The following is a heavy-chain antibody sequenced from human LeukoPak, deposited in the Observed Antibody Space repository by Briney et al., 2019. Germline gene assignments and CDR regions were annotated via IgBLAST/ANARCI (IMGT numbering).Heavy chain of an antibody. J-gene: IGHJ5*02. CDR3: ARGPRDYSGGWFDP. D-gene: IGHD1-26*01. V-gene: IGHV3-30-3*01. CDR2: ISYDGSDK. CDR1: GFTFSGHA. Sequence: GGSLRLSCAPSGFTFSGHAIHWVRPAPGKGLEWVGAISYDGSDKYYSESVKGRSTISRDNSNNMVYLLMDNLGAEDTAVYFCARGPRDYSGGWFDPWGQGTLVTVS.